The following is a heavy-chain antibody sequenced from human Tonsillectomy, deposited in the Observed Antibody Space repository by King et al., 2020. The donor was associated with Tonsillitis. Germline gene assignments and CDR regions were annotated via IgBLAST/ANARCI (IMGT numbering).Heavy chain of an antibody. V-gene: IGHV3-53*01. CDR2: IYSGGST. Sequence: VQLVESGGGLIQPGGSLRLSCAASGFTVSSNYMSWVRQAPGKGLEWVSVIYSGGSTYYAASLKGRFTLSRDNSKNTLYLQMNSLRAEDTAVYYCARDQNYHYYYYGMDVWGQGTTVTVSS. CDR1: GFTVSSNY. D-gene: IGHD1-7*01. CDR3: ARDQNYHYYYYGMDV. J-gene: IGHJ6*02.